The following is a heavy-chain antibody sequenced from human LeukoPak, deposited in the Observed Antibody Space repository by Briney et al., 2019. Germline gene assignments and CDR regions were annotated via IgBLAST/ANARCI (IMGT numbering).Heavy chain of an antibody. CDR3: ARDSRGWYDNFHAFDM. D-gene: IGHD6-19*01. CDR1: GYTLSNYG. Sequence: ASVKVSCKASGYTLSNYGISWVRHAPGQGLAWMGWISTYSGDTHYPQKFQGGVTMTTDTSTSTVYMELTSLRFDDTAVYYCARDSRGWYDNFHAFDMWGQGTMVTVSS. J-gene: IGHJ3*02. CDR2: ISTYSGDT. V-gene: IGHV1-18*01.